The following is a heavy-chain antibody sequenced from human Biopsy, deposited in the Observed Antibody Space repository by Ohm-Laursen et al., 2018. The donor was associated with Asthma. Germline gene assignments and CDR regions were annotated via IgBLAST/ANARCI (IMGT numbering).Heavy chain of an antibody. J-gene: IGHJ2*01. Sequence: SVKVSCKASGYPFTDYYVHWVRQAPGQGLEWMGRIDPNSGGTNYAQKFLGRVTMTRDTSVNTAFMVLSRLRSDDKAVYYCARIKIRIGAGTDRYFDLWGRGTLVTVSS. D-gene: IGHD3-16*01. CDR3: ARIKIRIGAGTDRYFDL. CDR2: IDPNSGGT. V-gene: IGHV1-2*06. CDR1: GYPFTDYY.